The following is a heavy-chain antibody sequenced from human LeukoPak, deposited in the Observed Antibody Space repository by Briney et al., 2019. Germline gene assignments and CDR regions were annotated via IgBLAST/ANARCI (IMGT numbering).Heavy chain of an antibody. CDR3: AKMAWGYDFWSGYTFDY. CDR1: GFTFSSYA. Sequence: GGSLRLSCAASGFTFSSYAMSWVRQAPGKGLEWVAVISYDGSNKYYADSVKGRFTISRDNSKNTLYLQMNSLRAEDTAVYYCAKMAWGYDFWSGYTFDYWGQGTLVTVSS. V-gene: IGHV3-30*18. CDR2: ISYDGSNK. D-gene: IGHD3-3*01. J-gene: IGHJ4*02.